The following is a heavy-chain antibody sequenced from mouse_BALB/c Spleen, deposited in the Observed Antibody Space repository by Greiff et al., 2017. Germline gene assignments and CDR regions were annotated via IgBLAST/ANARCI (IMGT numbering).Heavy chain of an antibody. V-gene: IGHV2-9-2*01. D-gene: IGHD1-3*01. CDR1: GFSLTSYD. Sequence: VQGVESGPGLVAPSQSLSITCTVSGFSLTSYDISWIRQPPGKGLEWLGVIWTGGGTNYNSAFMSRLSISKDNSKSQVFLKMNSLQTDDTAIYYCVRDFLYRREAMDYWGQGTSVTVSS. CDR2: IWTGGGT. CDR3: VRDFLYRREAMDY. J-gene: IGHJ4*01.